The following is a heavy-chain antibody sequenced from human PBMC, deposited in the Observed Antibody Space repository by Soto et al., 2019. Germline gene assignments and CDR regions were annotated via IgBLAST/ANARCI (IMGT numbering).Heavy chain of an antibody. CDR3: AKEPVGPDWYFDL. CDR2: ISGSGGST. CDR1: GFTFSSYA. Sequence: GSLRLSCAASGFTFSSYAMSWVRQAPGKGLEWVSVISGSGGSTYYADSVKGRFTISRDNSKNTLYLQMNSLRAEDTAVYNCAKEPVGPDWYFDLWGRGTLVTVSS. J-gene: IGHJ2*01. V-gene: IGHV3-23*01.